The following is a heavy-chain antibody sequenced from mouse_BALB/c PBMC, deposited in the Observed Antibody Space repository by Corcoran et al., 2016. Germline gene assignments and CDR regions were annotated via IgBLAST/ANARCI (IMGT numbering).Heavy chain of an antibody. D-gene: IGHD3-1*01. CDR3: ARGGLRRGYYAMDY. V-gene: IGHV14-3*02. CDR1: GFNIKDTY. CDR2: IDPANGNT. Sequence: EVQLQQSGAELAKPGASVKLSCTASGFNIKDTYMHWVKQRPEQGLEWIGRIDPANGNTKYDPKFQGKATITADTSSNTAYLQLSSLTSEDTAVYYCARGGLRRGYYAMDYWGQGTSVTVSS. J-gene: IGHJ4*01.